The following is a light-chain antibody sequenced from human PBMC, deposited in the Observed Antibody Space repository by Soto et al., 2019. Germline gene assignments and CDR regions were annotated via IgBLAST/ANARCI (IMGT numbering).Light chain of an antibody. Sequence: QLVLTQSPSASASLGASVKLTCTLTSGHSSFAIAWHQQQPEKGPRYLMKLNSDGSHSKGDGIPDRFSGSSSGAERYLTISGLQSEDEADYYCQTWGTGIPVVFGGGTKLTVL. CDR2: LNSDGSH. V-gene: IGLV4-69*01. CDR1: SGHSSFA. CDR3: QTWGTGIPVV. J-gene: IGLJ2*01.